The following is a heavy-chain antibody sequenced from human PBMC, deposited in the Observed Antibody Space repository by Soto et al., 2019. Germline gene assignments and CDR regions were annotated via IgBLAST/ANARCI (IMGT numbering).Heavy chain of an antibody. CDR1: GFTFSSYS. J-gene: IGHJ5*02. CDR3: ARDSITMVRGVINTDNWFDP. Sequence: EVQLVESGGGLVKPGGSLRLSCAASGFTFSSYSMNWVRQAPGKGLEWVSSISSSSSYIYYAHPVKGRLTISRDNAKNSLYLQINSLRAEDTAVYSCARDSITMVRGVINTDNWFDPWGQGTLVTVSS. V-gene: IGHV3-21*01. CDR2: ISSSSSYI. D-gene: IGHD3-10*01.